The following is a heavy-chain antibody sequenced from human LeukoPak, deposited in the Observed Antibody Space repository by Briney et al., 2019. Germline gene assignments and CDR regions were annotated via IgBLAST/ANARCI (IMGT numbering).Heavy chain of an antibody. CDR2: IYYSGST. D-gene: IGHD5-18*01. CDR3: ARVPLGFRGYSYGLNWFDP. CDR1: GGSISSYN. J-gene: IGHJ5*02. Sequence: PSETLSLTCTVSGGSISSYNWSWIRQPPRKGLGWVGYIYYSGSTNYTPSLKSRVTISVDTYKSQFSLKLSSVTAADTAVYYCARVPLGFRGYSYGLNWFDPWGQGTLVTVSS. V-gene: IGHV4-59*12.